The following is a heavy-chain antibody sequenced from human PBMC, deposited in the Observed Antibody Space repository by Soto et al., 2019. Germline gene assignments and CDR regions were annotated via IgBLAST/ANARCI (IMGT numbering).Heavy chain of an antibody. J-gene: IGHJ5*02. CDR1: GFTFISYC. D-gene: IGHD5-18*01. CDR2: ISSSSSDI. Sequence: GGSLRISRAASGFTFISYCMGWVRQAPGKGLEWVSYISSSSSDIYDADSVKGRFTISRDKAKNSLYLQMNSLRAEDTAVYYGARGYSYGYGALNAWGQGTLVTVAS. CDR3: ARGYSYGYGALNA. V-gene: IGHV3-21*05.